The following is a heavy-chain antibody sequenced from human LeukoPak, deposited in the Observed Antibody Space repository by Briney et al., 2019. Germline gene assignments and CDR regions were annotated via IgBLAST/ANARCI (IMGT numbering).Heavy chain of an antibody. CDR1: GFTFSSYG. D-gene: IGHD6-6*01. J-gene: IGHJ6*02. CDR3: AKDSSSSNYYYGMDV. Sequence: TGGSLRLSCTASGFTFSSYGMHWVRQAPGKGLEWVAATSHDGNNKYYVDSVKGRFTVSRDNSKNTLYLQMNSLRAEDTAVYYCAKDSSSSNYYYGMDVWGQGTTVTVSS. CDR2: TSHDGNNK. V-gene: IGHV3-30*18.